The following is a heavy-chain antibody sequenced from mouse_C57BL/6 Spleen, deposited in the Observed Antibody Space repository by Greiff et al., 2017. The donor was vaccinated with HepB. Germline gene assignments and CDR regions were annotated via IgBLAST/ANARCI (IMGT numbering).Heavy chain of an antibody. V-gene: IGHV1-85*01. D-gene: IGHD2-4*01. Sequence: VQLQHSGPELVKPGASVKLSCKASGYTFTSYDINWVKQRPGQGLEWIGWIYPRDGSTKYNEKFKGKATLTVDTSSSTAYMELHSLTSEDSAVYFCARDYDYDADAMDYWGQGTSVTVSS. CDR2: IYPRDGST. CDR3: ARDYDYDADAMDY. J-gene: IGHJ4*01. CDR1: GYTFTSYD.